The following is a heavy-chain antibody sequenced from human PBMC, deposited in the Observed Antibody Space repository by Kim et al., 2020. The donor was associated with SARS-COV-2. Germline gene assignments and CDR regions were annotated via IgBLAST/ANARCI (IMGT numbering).Heavy chain of an antibody. V-gene: IGHV4-61*01. D-gene: IGHD6-6*01. CDR3: ARRERSSSWYDGS. CDR2: IYYSGST. CDR1: GGSVSSTNYY. Sequence: SETLSLTCTVSGGSVSSTNYYWSWIRQPPGKGLEWIGLIYYSGSTNYNPSLKSRVTMSVDTSKNQFSLRLSSVTAADTAGYYCARRERSSSWYDGSWGQGTLVTVSS. J-gene: IGHJ5*02.